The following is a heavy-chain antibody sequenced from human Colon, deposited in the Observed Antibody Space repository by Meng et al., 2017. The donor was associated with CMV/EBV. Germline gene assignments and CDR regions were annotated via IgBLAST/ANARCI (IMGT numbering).Heavy chain of an antibody. V-gene: IGHV1-18*01. CDR3: ARDIASTGTGGPDY. D-gene: IGHD6-13*01. Sequence: ASAYTFTSYGISWVRQAPGQGLEWMVWINTHNRKTNYAQNLQGRVTMTTDTSSTTAYMELRSLISDDTAVYYCARDIASTGTGGPDYWGQGTLVTVSS. CDR1: AYTFTSYG. CDR2: INTHNRKT. J-gene: IGHJ4*02.